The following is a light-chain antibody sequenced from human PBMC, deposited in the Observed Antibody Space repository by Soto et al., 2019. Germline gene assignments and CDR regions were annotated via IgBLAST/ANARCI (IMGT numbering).Light chain of an antibody. V-gene: IGLV2-23*01. Sequence: QSVLTQPASVSGSPGQSITISCTGTSSDVGSYNLVSWYQQHPGTAPRLLIYEGTKRPPGVSSRFSGSKSGNTASLTLSGLQTEDEADYYCSSYAGTNTVVFGVGTQLTVL. CDR2: EGT. CDR3: SSYAGTNTVV. CDR1: SSDVGSYNL. J-gene: IGLJ7*01.